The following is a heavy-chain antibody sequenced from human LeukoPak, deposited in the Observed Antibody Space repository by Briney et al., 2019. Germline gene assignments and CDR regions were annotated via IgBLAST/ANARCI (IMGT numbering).Heavy chain of an antibody. D-gene: IGHD3-10*01. CDR1: GGTFSSYA. J-gene: IGHJ4*02. Sequence: SVKVSCKASGGTFSSYAINWVRQAPGQGLEWMGGITPIFGTANYAQKFQGRVTITADESTSTAYMELSSLRSEDTAVYYCARKPFIKKPHPLDYWGQGTLVTVSS. CDR2: ITPIFGTA. CDR3: ARKPFIKKPHPLDY. V-gene: IGHV1-69*01.